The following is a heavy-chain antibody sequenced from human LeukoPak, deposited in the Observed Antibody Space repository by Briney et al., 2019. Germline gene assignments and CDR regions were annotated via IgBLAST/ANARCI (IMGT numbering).Heavy chain of an antibody. D-gene: IGHD6-19*01. J-gene: IGHJ4*02. Sequence: GGSLRLSCAASGFTFSSYAMHWVRQAPGKGLEWVAVISYDGSNKYYADSVKGRFTISRDNSKNTLYLQMNSLRAEDTAVYYCAREIGEIAVAGKGKKYFDYWGQGTLVTVSS. CDR1: GFTFSSYA. V-gene: IGHV3-30*04. CDR3: AREIGEIAVAGKGKKYFDY. CDR2: ISYDGSNK.